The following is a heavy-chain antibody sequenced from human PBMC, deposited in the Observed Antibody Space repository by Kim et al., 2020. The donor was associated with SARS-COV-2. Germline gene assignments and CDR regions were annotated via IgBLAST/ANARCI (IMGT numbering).Heavy chain of an antibody. CDR2: IYYSGST. CDR1: GGSISSSSYY. CDR3: VRGSGQETHAVDY. Sequence: SETLSLTCTVSGGSISSSSYYWGWIRQPPGKGLEWIGSIYYSGSTYYNPSLKSRVTISVDTSKNQFSLKLSSVTAADTAVYYCVRGSGQETHAVDYWGQGTLVTVSS. J-gene: IGHJ4*02. V-gene: IGHV4-39*07. D-gene: IGHD3-10*01.